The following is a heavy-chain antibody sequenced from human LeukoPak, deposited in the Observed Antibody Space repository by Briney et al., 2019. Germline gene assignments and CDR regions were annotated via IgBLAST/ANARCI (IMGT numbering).Heavy chain of an antibody. CDR2: ISTSGST. Sequence: SETLSLTCTVPGGSISSGTYYWSWIRQPAGKGLEWIGRISTSGSTNYNPSLQSRITISVDTSKNQFSLKVSSVTAADTAVYYCARSAAGAADFDYWGQGTLVTVSS. V-gene: IGHV4-61*02. D-gene: IGHD6-13*01. J-gene: IGHJ4*02. CDR3: ARSAAGAADFDY. CDR1: GGSISSGTYY.